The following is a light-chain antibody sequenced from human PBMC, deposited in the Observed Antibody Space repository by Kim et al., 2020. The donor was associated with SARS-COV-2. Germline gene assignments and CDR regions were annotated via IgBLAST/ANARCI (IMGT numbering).Light chain of an antibody. CDR1: QSVLYSSNNKNY. J-gene: IGKJ4*01. CDR2: WAS. V-gene: IGKV4-1*01. Sequence: ATINCKSSQSVLYSSNNKNYVAWYQQKPGQPPKLLIYWASTRQSGVPDRFSGGGSGTDFTLTISSLQTEDVATYYCQQFYITPLTFGGGTKVDIK. CDR3: QQFYITPLT.